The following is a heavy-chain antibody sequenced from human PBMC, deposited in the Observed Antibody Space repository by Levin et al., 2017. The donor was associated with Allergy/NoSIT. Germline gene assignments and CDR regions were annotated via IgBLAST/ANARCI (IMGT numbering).Heavy chain of an antibody. CDR2: IYYSGST. Sequence: SETLSLTCTVSCGSVSSGSYYWSWIRQPPGKGLEWIGYIYYSGSTNYNPSLKSRVTISVDTSKNQFSLKLSSVTAADTAVYYCARGDYRSGDYGMDGWGQGTTVTVSS. J-gene: IGHJ6*02. CDR3: ARGDYRSGDYGMDG. D-gene: IGHD4-11*01. CDR1: CGSVSSGSYY. V-gene: IGHV4-61*01.